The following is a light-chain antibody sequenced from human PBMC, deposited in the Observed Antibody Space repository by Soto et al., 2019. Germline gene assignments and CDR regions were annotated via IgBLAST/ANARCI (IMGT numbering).Light chain of an antibody. Sequence: EIVMTQSPATLSVSPGERVTLSCRASQTVGSDLAWYQQKPGQAPRLLVSAASTRTTGVPARFSGSGSATDFTLPISSLQSEGFVVYYCHHQSDWPPETFGQGTKVEIK. CDR3: HHQSDWPPET. V-gene: IGKV3-15*01. CDR2: AAS. CDR1: QTVGSD. J-gene: IGKJ1*01.